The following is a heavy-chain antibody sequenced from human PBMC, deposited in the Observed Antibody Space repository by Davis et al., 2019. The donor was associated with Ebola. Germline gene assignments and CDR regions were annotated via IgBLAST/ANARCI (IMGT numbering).Heavy chain of an antibody. CDR2: ISGSGGRT. CDR3: VKEGKQWLATLDY. Sequence: PGGSLRLSCAASGFTFSSYAMSWVRQAPGKGLEWVSTISGSGGRTYYADSVKGRFTISRDNSKNTLYLQMNSLRAEDTAVYYCVKEGKQWLATLDYWGQGTLVTVSS. J-gene: IGHJ4*02. CDR1: GFTFSSYA. V-gene: IGHV3-23*01. D-gene: IGHD6-19*01.